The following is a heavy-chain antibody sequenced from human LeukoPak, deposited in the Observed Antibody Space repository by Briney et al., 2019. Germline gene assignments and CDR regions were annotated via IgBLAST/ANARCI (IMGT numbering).Heavy chain of an antibody. J-gene: IGHJ5*02. CDR2: ISYDGSNK. D-gene: IGHD3-9*01. Sequence: GGSLRLSCAASGFTFSGSAMHWVRQAPGKGLEWVAVISYDGSNKYYADSVKGRFTISRDNSKNTLYLQMNSLRAEDTAVYYCAKDHYDILTGYYTFDPWGQGTLVTVSS. CDR1: GFTFSGSA. V-gene: IGHV3-30*04. CDR3: AKDHYDILTGYYTFDP.